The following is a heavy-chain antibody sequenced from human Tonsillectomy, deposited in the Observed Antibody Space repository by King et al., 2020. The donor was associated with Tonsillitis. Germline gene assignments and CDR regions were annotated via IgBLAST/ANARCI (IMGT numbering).Heavy chain of an antibody. V-gene: IGHV3-23*04. CDR1: GFTFSNYA. CDR3: AKESGYVLLEAFDL. D-gene: IGHD5-12*01. J-gene: IGHJ3*01. Sequence: VQLVESGGGLVQPGGSLRLSCAASGFTFSNYAMSWVRQAPGKGLEWVSAVSGSGGTTYYAESVKGRFTISRDISKNTLYLQMNTLRAEDTAVYYCAKESGYVLLEAFDLWGQGTMVTVSS. CDR2: VSGSGGTT.